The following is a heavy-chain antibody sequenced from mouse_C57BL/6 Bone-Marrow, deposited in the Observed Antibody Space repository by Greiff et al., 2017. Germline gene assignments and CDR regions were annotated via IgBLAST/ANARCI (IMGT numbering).Heavy chain of an antibody. J-gene: IGHJ2*01. CDR1: GYSITSDY. D-gene: IGHD1-1*01. CDR3: ARGVYYSPYYFDY. Sequence: DVKLLESGPGLAKPSQTLSLTCSVTGYSITSDYWNWIRKFPGNKLEYMGYISYSGSTYYNPSLKSRISITRDTSKNQYYLQLNSVTTEDTATYYCARGVYYSPYYFDYWGQGTTLTVSS. CDR2: ISYSGST. V-gene: IGHV3-8*01.